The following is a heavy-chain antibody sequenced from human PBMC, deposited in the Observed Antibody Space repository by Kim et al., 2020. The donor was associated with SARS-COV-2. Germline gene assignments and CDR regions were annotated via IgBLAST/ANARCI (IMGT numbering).Heavy chain of an antibody. D-gene: IGHD1-26*01. CDR2: IYYSGST. J-gene: IGHJ5*02. CDR3: ARDFGGSYYPAGWFDP. CDR1: GGSISSGGYY. Sequence: SETLSLTCTVSGGSISSGGYYWSWIRQHPGKGLEWIGYIYYSGSTYYNPSLKSRVTISVDTSKNQFSLKLSSVTAADTAVYYCARDFGGSYYPAGWFDPWGQGTLVTVSS. V-gene: IGHV4-31*03.